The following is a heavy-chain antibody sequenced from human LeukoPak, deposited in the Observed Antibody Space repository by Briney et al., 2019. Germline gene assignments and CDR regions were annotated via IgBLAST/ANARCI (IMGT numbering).Heavy chain of an antibody. CDR1: GGSISSYY. CDR3: ARARVTSSGYYPLDY. J-gene: IGHJ4*02. V-gene: IGHV4-59*01. CDR2: IFYSGST. D-gene: IGHD5-18*01. Sequence: SGPTLVKPSETLSLTCTVSGGSISSYYWSWIRQPPGKGLEWIGYIFYSGSTNYNPSLKSRVTISVDTSKNQFSLKLSSVTAADTAVYYCARARVTSSGYYPLDYWGQGTLVTVSS.